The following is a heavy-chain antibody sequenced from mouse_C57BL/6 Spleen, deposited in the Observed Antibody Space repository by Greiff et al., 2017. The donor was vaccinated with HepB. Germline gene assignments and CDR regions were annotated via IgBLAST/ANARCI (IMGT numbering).Heavy chain of an antibody. J-gene: IGHJ3*01. D-gene: IGHD1-1*01. CDR2: INPNNGGT. V-gene: IGHV1-26*01. CDR1: GYTFTDYY. CDR3: ARRWGTTTFAY. Sequence: VQLQQSGPELVKPGASVKISCKASGYTFTDYYMNWVKQSHGKSLEWIGDINPNNGGTSYNQKFKGKATLTVDKSSSTAYMELRSLTSEDSAVYYCARRWGTTTFAYWGQGTLVTVSA.